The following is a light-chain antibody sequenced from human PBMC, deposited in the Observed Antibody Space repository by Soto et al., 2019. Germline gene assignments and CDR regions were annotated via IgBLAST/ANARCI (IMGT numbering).Light chain of an antibody. Sequence: QSVVTQPASASGTPGQRVTISCSGGSSNIGYSYVYWYQQVPGTAPKLLIQRNNQRPSGVPDRFSGSKSGTSASLAISGLRSEDEADYFCAAWDDSLRGVIFGGGTKLTVL. J-gene: IGLJ2*01. CDR1: SSNIGYSY. CDR2: RNN. V-gene: IGLV1-47*01. CDR3: AAWDDSLRGVI.